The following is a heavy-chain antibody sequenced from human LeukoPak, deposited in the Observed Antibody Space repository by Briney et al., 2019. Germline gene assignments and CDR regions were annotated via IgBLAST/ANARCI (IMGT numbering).Heavy chain of an antibody. Sequence: GGSLRLSCAASGFTFSSYWMHWVRQAPGKGLPWVAGNNSDGSSTIYADSVKGRYTISRDNGQNKLYLQMTGQRADDPAVCYGARVEEKCLSNIQLWPVFDYWGQGTLVTVSS. J-gene: IGHJ4*02. CDR1: GFTFSSYW. CDR3: ARVEEKCLSNIQLWPVFDY. CDR2: NNSDGSST. V-gene: IGHV3-74*01. D-gene: IGHD5-18*01.